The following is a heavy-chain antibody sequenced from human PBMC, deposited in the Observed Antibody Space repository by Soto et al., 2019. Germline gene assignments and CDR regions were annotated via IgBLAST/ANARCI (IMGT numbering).Heavy chain of an antibody. CDR3: AKIQFFNL. Sequence: QVQLVESGGGVVQPGRSLRLSCAASGFTFSSYGMHWVRQAPGKGLEWVAVISYDGSNKYYADSVKGRFTISRDNSKNPLYLKRNSLRAENRAVYYCAKIQFFNLGGQGPLATVSS. CDR1: GFTFSSYG. CDR2: ISYDGSNK. V-gene: IGHV3-30*18. D-gene: IGHD3-3*01. J-gene: IGHJ4*02.